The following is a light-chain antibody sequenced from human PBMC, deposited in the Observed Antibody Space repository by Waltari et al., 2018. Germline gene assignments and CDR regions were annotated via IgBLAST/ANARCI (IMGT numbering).Light chain of an antibody. CDR2: DAS. Sequence: EVVMTQSPATLSVFPGESATLSCRASQTVATNLAWYQQRPGQAPRLLIFDASTRAPSVPAKFSGSGSGTEFTLTIRSLQSEDSAIYYCQQYNRWPPITIGQGTRLEI. CDR3: QQYNRWPPIT. CDR1: QTVATN. V-gene: IGKV3-15*01. J-gene: IGKJ5*01.